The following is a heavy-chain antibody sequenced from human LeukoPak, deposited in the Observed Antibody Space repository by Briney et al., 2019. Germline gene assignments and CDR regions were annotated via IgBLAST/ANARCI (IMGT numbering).Heavy chain of an antibody. CDR1: GGSISGYY. CDR3: ARERHDWGWGYYYYGMDV. V-gene: IGHV4-59*01. J-gene: IGHJ6*02. D-gene: IGHD7-27*01. Sequence: PSETLSLTFTVSGGSISGYYWSWIRQPPGKGLEWIGYIYYSGSTNYNPSLKSRVTISVDTSKNQFSLKLSSVTAADTAVYYCARERHDWGWGYYYYGMDVWGQGTTVTVSS. CDR2: IYYSGST.